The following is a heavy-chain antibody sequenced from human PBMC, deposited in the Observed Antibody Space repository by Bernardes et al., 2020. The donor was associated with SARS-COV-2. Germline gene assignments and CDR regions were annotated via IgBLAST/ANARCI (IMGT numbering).Heavy chain of an antibody. D-gene: IGHD3-10*01. J-gene: IGHJ2*01. CDR1: GFTFDDYG. Sequence: GGSLRLSCAASGFTFDDYGMSWVRQAPGKGLEWVSGINWNGGSTGYADSVKGRFTISRDNAKNSLYLQMNSLRAEDTALYHCARDRGSGIEWSWYFDLWGRGTLVTVSS. CDR2: INWNGGST. V-gene: IGHV3-20*01. CDR3: ARDRGSGIEWSWYFDL.